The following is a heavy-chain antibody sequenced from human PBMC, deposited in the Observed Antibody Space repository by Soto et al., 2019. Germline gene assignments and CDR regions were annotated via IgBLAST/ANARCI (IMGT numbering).Heavy chain of an antibody. CDR1: GGSFSGYY. CDR2: IYHSWST. J-gene: IGHJ6*03. D-gene: IGHD5-12*01. Sequence: SETLSLTCAVYGGSFSGYYWSWIRQPPGKGLEWIGEIYHSWSTNYIPSLKSRVTISVDKSKNQFSLKLSSVTAADTAVYYCARRNIVATLTYYYYMDVWGKGTTVTVSS. V-gene: IGHV4-34*01. CDR3: ARRNIVATLTYYYYMDV.